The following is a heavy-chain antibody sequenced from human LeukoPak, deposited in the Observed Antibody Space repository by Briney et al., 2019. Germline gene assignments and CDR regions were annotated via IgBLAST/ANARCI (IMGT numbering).Heavy chain of an antibody. J-gene: IGHJ4*02. CDR2: ISGGGETT. V-gene: IGHV3-23*01. Sequence: PGGSLRLSCAASGFTFNNYAMNWVRQAPGEGLEWVSSISGGGETTYYADSAKGRFTISRDNSQNTLYLQMNSLGAEDTAVYYCARDYADYVGYFFFDYWGQGTLVTVSS. D-gene: IGHD4-17*01. CDR1: GFTFNNYA. CDR3: ARDYADYVGYFFFDY.